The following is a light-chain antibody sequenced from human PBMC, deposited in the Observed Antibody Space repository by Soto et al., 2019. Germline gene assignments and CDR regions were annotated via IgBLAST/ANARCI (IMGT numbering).Light chain of an antibody. CDR1: SSDVGGYNY. V-gene: IGLV2-8*01. CDR3: SSYAGTNNLV. CDR2: EVS. Sequence: QSALTQPPSASGSPGQSVTISCTGTSSDVGGYNYVSWYQQHPGKAPKLMIYEVSKRPSGVPDRFFGSKSGNTASLTVSGLQAEDEADYYCSSYAGTNNLVFGGGTQLTVL. J-gene: IGLJ2*01.